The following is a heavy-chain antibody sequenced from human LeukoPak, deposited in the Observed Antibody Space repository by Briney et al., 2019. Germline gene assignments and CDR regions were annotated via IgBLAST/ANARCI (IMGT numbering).Heavy chain of an antibody. CDR2: IYTSGST. J-gene: IGHJ6*03. CDR1: GGSISSYY. CDR3: ARDRWIVGATKSATYYYYYYMDV. Sequence: SETLSLTCTVSGGSISSYYWSWIRQPAGKGLEWIGRIYTSGSTGYNPSLKSRVTMSVDTSKNQFSLKLSSVTAADTAVYYCARDRWIVGATKSATYYYYYYMDVWGKGTTVTVSS. V-gene: IGHV4-4*07. D-gene: IGHD1-26*01.